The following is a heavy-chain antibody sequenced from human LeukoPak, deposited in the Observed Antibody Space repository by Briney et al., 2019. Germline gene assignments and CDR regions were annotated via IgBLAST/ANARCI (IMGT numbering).Heavy chain of an antibody. V-gene: IGHV1-8*01. CDR2: MNPNSGNT. CDR3: AYARGYSYGRMGYYFDY. CDR1: GYTFTSYD. J-gene: IGHJ4*02. D-gene: IGHD5-18*01. Sequence: ASVKVSCKASGYTFTSYDINWVRQATGQGLEWMGWMNPNSGNTGYAQKFQGRVTTTRNTSISTAYMELSSLRSEDTAVYYCAYARGYSYGRMGYYFDYWGQGTLVTVSS.